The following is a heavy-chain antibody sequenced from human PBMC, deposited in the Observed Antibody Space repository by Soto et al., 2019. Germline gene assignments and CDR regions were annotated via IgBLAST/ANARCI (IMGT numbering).Heavy chain of an antibody. Sequence: GASVKVSCKASGGTFSSYAISWVRQAPGQGLEWMGGIIPIFGTANYAQKFQGRVTITADKSTSTAYMELSSLRSEDTAVYYCASYLITIFGVVIGQWFDPWGQGTLVTVSS. V-gene: IGHV1-69*06. D-gene: IGHD3-3*01. CDR2: IIPIFGTA. CDR3: ASYLITIFGVVIGQWFDP. J-gene: IGHJ5*02. CDR1: GGTFSSYA.